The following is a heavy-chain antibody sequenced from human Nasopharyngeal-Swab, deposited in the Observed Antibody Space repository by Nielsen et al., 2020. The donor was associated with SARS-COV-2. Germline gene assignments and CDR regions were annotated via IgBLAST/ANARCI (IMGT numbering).Heavy chain of an antibody. Sequence: ASVEVSCKASGYTFTSYGISWVRQAPGQGLEWMGWISAYNGNTNYAQKLQGRVTMTTDTSTSTAYMELRSLRSDDTAVYYCARESSIAVAGAIFDYWGQGTLVTVSS. J-gene: IGHJ4*02. V-gene: IGHV1-18*01. CDR3: ARESSIAVAGAIFDY. CDR2: ISAYNGNT. D-gene: IGHD6-19*01. CDR1: GYTFTSYG.